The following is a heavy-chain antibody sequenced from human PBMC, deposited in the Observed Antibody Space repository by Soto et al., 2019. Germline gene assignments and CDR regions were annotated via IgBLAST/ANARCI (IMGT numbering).Heavy chain of an antibody. CDR1: GGSISSGDYY. CDR2: IYYSGST. V-gene: IGHV4-30-4*01. J-gene: IGHJ6*02. CDR3: ARDAGSNGYDYVWGSHCGMDV. D-gene: IGHD3-16*01. Sequence: SETLSLTCTVSGGSISSGDYYWSWIRQPPGKGLEWIGYIYYSGSTYYNPSLKGRVTISVDTSKHQFSLKLSSVTAADTAVYYCARDAGSNGYDYVWGSHCGMDVWGQGTTVTVSS.